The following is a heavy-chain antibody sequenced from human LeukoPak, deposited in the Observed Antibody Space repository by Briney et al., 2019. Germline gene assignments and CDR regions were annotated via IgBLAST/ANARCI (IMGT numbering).Heavy chain of an antibody. J-gene: IGHJ3*02. CDR3: ARVGTFAFDI. CDR2: VYYSGNT. CDR1: GGSISTYY. Sequence: PSETLSLTCTVSGGSISTYYWSWIRQPPGKRLEWIGYVYYSGNTNYNPSLQSRVTISVDTSKNQFSLNLNSVTAADTAPYYCARVGTFAFDIWGQGTMVTVSS. V-gene: IGHV4-59*01. D-gene: IGHD1-14*01.